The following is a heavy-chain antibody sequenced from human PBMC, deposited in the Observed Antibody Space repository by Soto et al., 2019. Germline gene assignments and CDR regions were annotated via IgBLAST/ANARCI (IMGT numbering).Heavy chain of an antibody. CDR3: ARSGTRTSLYGVDV. J-gene: IGHJ6*02. Sequence: SETLSLTCAVNGGSLSGYYWSWIRQSPGKGLEWIGEINHRGSSDYNPSLKSRVTISIDASKNHVTLELTSVTAADTAVYYCARSGTRTSLYGVDVWGQGTAVTVSS. CDR1: GGSLSGYY. CDR2: INHRGSS. V-gene: IGHV4-34*01.